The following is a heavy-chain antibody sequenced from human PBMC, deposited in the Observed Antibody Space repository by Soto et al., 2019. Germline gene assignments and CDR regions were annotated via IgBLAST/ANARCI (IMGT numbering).Heavy chain of an antibody. Sequence: GESLKISCKGSGYSFTSYWIGWVRQMPGKGLEWMGIIYPGDSNTRYSPSFQGQVTISADKSISTAYLQWSSLKGSDTAMYYCARLKSRTLLAPSRGPIDYWGQGTLVTVSS. CDR1: GYSFTSYW. D-gene: IGHD2-15*01. CDR2: IYPGDSNT. J-gene: IGHJ4*02. V-gene: IGHV5-51*01. CDR3: ARLKSRTLLAPSRGPIDY.